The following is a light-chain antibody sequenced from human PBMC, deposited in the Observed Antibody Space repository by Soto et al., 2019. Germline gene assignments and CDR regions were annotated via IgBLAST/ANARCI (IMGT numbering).Light chain of an antibody. J-gene: IGKJ1*01. CDR3: QQYNNWPPDRT. CDR1: QSVGSN. CDR2: GAS. Sequence: EIVMTQSAAILSVSPGERATLSCRASQSVGSNLAWYQQKPGQAPRLLIYGASTRATGIPARFSGSGSGTEFTLTISSLQSEDFAIYFCQQYNNWPPDRTFGQGTKVEIK. V-gene: IGKV3-15*01.